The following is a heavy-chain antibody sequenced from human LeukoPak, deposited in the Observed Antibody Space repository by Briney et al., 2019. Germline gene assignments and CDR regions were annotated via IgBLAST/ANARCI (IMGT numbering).Heavy chain of an antibody. CDR2: FDPEDDEI. V-gene: IGHV1-24*01. Sequence: GATVKVSCKVSGYTLTELSMHWVRQVPGKGHEWMGGFDPEDDEIIYAQKFQGRITMTEDTSTDTAYMELSSLRSEDTAVYYCATADVVARQLFYNYYGMDVWGQGTTVTVSS. D-gene: IGHD6-6*01. CDR3: ATADVVARQLFYNYYGMDV. J-gene: IGHJ6*02. CDR1: GYTLTELS.